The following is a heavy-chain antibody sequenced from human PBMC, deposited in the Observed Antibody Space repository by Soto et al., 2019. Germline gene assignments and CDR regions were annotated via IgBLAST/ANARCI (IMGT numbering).Heavy chain of an antibody. CDR3: ANLFGS. J-gene: IGHJ4*02. Sequence: EAQLVESGGGLVQPGGSLRLSCAASGFSFSSYWMSWVRQASGKGLEWVANIKQDGSENHYVDSVKGRFTISRDNAETSLSLQMNTLRAEDTAVYYCANLFGSWGQGTLVTVSS. V-gene: IGHV3-7*01. CDR1: GFSFSSYW. CDR2: IKQDGSEN.